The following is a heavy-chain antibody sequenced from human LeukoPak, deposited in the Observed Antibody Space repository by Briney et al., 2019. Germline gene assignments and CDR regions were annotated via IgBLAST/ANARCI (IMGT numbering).Heavy chain of an antibody. V-gene: IGHV3-11*03. Sequence: GGSLRLSCAASGFTFSDYYMSWIRQAPGKGLEWVSYISSSSSYTNYADSVKGRFTISRDNAKNSLCLQTNSLRAEDTAVYYCARMGPRVPFSFDYWGQGTLVTVSS. D-gene: IGHD3-3*01. CDR3: ARMGPRVPFSFDY. CDR1: GFTFSDYY. CDR2: ISSSSSYT. J-gene: IGHJ4*02.